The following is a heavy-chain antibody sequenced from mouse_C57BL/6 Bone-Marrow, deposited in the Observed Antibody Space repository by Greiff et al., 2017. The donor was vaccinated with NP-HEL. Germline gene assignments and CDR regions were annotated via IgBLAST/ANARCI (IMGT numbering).Heavy chain of an antibody. CDR2: IDPENGDT. CDR3: TTNGVAWFAY. V-gene: IGHV14-4*01. J-gene: IGHJ3*01. Sequence: VQLKESGAELVRPGASVKLSCTASGFNIKDDYMHWVKQRPEQGLEWIGWIDPENGDTEYASKFQGKATITADTSSNTAYLQLSSLTSEDTAVEYCTTNGVAWFAYWGQGTMVTVSA. D-gene: IGHD1-1*02. CDR1: GFNIKDDY.